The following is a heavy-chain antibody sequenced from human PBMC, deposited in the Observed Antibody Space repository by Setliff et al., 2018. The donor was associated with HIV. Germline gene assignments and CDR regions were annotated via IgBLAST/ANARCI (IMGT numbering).Heavy chain of an antibody. V-gene: IGHV3-7*01. CDR1: GFRFRSYW. D-gene: IGHD6-13*01. Sequence: GGSLRLSCAASGFRFRSYWMSWVRQAPGKGLESVANVKQDGTETLYVDSVKGRFTISRDNANNLVYLQMNSLRAEDTAVYYCARPIAAAGLFDSWGQGTLVTVSS. J-gene: IGHJ4*02. CDR3: ARPIAAAGLFDS. CDR2: VKQDGTET.